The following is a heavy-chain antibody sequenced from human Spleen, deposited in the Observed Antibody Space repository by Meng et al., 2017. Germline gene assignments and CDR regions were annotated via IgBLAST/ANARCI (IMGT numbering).Heavy chain of an antibody. D-gene: IGHD2/OR15-2a*01. CDR1: GFTFSSYT. CDR2: ISSGGNYI. V-gene: IGHV3-21*01. Sequence: EVQLVESGGGMVKPGTCMRLSCAASGFTFSSYTMHWVRLAPGKGLEWVSSISSGGNYIYYADSLKGRFTISRDNAKNSLFLQMSSLRAEDTGLYYCARDFSKGDYWGLGTLVTVSS. J-gene: IGHJ4*02. CDR3: ARDFSKGDY.